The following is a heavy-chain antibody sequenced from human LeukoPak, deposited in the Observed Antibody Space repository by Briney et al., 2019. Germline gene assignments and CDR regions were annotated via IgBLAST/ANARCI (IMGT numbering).Heavy chain of an antibody. J-gene: IGHJ4*02. V-gene: IGHV3-30*03. CDR2: ISYDGSNK. Sequence: GRSLSLSCAASGFTFSSYGMHWVRQAPGKGLEWVAVISYDGSNKYYADSVKGRFTISRDNSKNTLYLQMNSLRAEDTAVYYCASCSSTNCYWGQGTLVTASS. CDR3: ASCSSTNCY. D-gene: IGHD2-2*01. CDR1: GFTFSSYG.